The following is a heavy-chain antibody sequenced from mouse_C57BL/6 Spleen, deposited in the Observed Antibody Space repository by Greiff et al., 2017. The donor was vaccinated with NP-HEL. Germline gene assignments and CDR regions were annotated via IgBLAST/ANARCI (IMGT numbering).Heavy chain of an antibody. Sequence: VQLQQSGPELVKPGASVKISCKASGYAFSSSWMNWVKQRPGKGLEWIGRIYPGDGDTNYNGKFKGKATLTADKSFSTAYMQLSSLTSEDSAVYFCARKNYSNSSGAMDYWGQGTSVTVSS. J-gene: IGHJ4*01. D-gene: IGHD2-5*01. CDR1: GYAFSSSW. V-gene: IGHV1-82*01. CDR2: IYPGDGDT. CDR3: ARKNYSNSSGAMDY.